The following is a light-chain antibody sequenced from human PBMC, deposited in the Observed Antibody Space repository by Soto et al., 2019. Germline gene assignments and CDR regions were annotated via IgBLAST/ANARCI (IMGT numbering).Light chain of an antibody. J-gene: IGKJ5*01. CDR2: DAS. V-gene: IGKV3-11*01. CDR3: QQRSNWPPIT. Sequence: EIVLTQSPATLSLSPGERATLSCRASQSVSSYLAWYQQKPGQAPRLLIHDASNRATGIPARFSGSGSGTDFTLPISSLEPEDFAVYYCQQRSNWPPITFGQGTRLEIK. CDR1: QSVSSY.